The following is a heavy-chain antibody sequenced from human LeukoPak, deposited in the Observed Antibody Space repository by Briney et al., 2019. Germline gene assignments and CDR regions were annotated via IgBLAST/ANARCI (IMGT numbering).Heavy chain of an antibody. J-gene: IGHJ4*02. Sequence: GGSLRLSCAASGFTFSSYSMDWVRQAPGKGLEWVSSISSSSSYIYYADSVKGRFTISRDNAKNSLYLQMNSLRAEDTAVYYCARARAYSSSWYSDYWGQGTLVTVSS. D-gene: IGHD6-13*01. CDR1: GFTFSSYS. V-gene: IGHV3-21*01. CDR3: ARARAYSSSWYSDY. CDR2: ISSSSSYI.